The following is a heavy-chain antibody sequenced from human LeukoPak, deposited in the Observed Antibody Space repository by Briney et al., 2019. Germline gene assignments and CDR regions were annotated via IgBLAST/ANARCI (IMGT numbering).Heavy chain of an antibody. J-gene: IGHJ4*02. CDR2: ISSSSTI. D-gene: IGHD3-3*01. V-gene: IGHV3-48*02. CDR1: GFTFSSYS. CDR3: ARVVRFLEWLYQDY. Sequence: GGSLRLSCAASGFTFSSYSMNWVRQAPGKGLEWVSYISSSSTIYYADSVKGRFTISRDNAKNSLYLQMNSLRDEDTAVYYCARVVRFLEWLYQDYWGQGTLVTVSS.